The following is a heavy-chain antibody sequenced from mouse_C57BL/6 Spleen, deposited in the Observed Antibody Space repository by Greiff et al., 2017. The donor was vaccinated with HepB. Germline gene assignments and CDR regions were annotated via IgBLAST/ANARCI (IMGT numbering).Heavy chain of an antibody. CDR3: ARRAYYSFDY. J-gene: IGHJ2*01. CDR2: ISDGGSYT. CDR1: GFTFSSYA. Sequence: EVHLVESGGGLVKPGGSLKLSCAASGFTFSSYAMSWVRQTPEKRLEWVATISDGGSYTYYPDNVKGRFTISRDNAKNNLYLQMSHLKSEDTAMYYCARRAYYSFDYWGQGTTLTVSS. V-gene: IGHV5-4*01. D-gene: IGHD2-12*01.